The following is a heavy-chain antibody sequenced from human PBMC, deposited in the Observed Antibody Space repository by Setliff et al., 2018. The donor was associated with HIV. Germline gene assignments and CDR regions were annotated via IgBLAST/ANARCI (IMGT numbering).Heavy chain of an antibody. CDR2: ISAYNGNT. J-gene: IGHJ3*02. CDR1: GYTFTSYI. CDR3: ARSRYDSGGYPDAFDI. D-gene: IGHD3-22*01. Sequence: ASVKVSCKASGYTFTSYIMNLVRQAPGQGLEWMGWISAYNGNTKYAQKFQGRVTMTTDTSTSTAYMELRSLRSDDTAVYYCARSRYDSGGYPDAFDIWGQGTMVTVSS. V-gene: IGHV1-18*01.